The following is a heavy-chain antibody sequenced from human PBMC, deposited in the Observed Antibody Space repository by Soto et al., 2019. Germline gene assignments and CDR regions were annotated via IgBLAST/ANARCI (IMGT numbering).Heavy chain of an antibody. CDR3: ARGGIGDYIGGSYRFDY. CDR2: ISRNGGRT. CDR1: GFTFSSYA. J-gene: IGHJ4*02. D-gene: IGHD3-16*01. V-gene: IGHV3-64*01. Sequence: EVQRVESGGGLVQPGGSLRLSCAASGFTFSSYAMHWVRQAPGKGLEYVSAISRNGGRTYYANAVKGRFTISRDNSKNTLYLQMGSLRAEDMAVYYCARGGIGDYIGGSYRFDYGGPGPLVTVSS.